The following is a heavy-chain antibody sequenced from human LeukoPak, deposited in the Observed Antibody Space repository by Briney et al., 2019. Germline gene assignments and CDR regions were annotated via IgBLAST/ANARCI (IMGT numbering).Heavy chain of an antibody. D-gene: IGHD1-26*01. CDR3: ARDPSYSGSYSYYFDY. J-gene: IGHJ4*02. CDR2: IYTSGST. Sequence: SETLSLTCTVSGGSISSGSYYWSWIRQPAGKGLEWIGRIYTSGSTNYNPSLKSRVTISVDTSKNQFSQKLSSVTAADTAVYYCARDPSYSGSYSYYFDYWGQGTLVTVSS. CDR1: GGSISSGSYY. V-gene: IGHV4-61*02.